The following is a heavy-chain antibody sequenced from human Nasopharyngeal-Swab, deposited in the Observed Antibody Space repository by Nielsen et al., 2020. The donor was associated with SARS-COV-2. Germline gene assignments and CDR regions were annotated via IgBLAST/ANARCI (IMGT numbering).Heavy chain of an antibody. V-gene: IGHV3-74*01. CDR1: GFTFSSYW. CDR2: INSDGSST. J-gene: IGHJ4*02. D-gene: IGHD5-12*01. Sequence: GESLKISCAASGFTFSSYWMHWVRQAPGKGLVWVSRINSDGSSTSYADSVKGRFTISRDNAKNTLYLQMNSLRAEDTAVYYCARATHGGYSGYVSPDFDYWGQGTLVTVSS. CDR3: ARATHGGYSGYVSPDFDY.